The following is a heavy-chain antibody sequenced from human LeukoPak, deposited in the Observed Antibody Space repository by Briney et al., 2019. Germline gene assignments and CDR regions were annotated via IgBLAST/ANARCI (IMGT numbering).Heavy chain of an antibody. J-gene: IGHJ4*02. V-gene: IGHV1-18*01. D-gene: IGHD6-25*01. CDR1: GYTFTNYG. CDR2: ISAYNGNK. CDR3: ARDHSGGSQVFDY. Sequence: ASVTVSCKASGYTFTNYGIAWVRQAPGQGLDWMGWISAYNGNKRYAQKVQDRVTMTTDTSTGTAYMELRDLRFDDTAIYYCARDHSGGSQVFDYWGQGTLVTVSS.